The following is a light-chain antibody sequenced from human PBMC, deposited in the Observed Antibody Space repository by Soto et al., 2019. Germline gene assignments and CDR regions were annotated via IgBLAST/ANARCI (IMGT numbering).Light chain of an antibody. Sequence: EIVLTQSPGTRSLSPGERATLSCWARQSVSGSYLAWYQQKPGQARRLAIYGASSRAPGIPDRFSGTRSGTDFTLTISSLENEDFAVYDCQQYGSSTRTFCQGTKVDIK. CDR2: GAS. CDR1: QSVSGSY. CDR3: QQYGSSTRT. V-gene: IGKV3-20*01. J-gene: IGKJ1*01.